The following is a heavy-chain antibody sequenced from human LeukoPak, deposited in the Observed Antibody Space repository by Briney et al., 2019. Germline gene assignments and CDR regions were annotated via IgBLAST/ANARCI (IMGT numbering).Heavy chain of an antibody. CDR3: ARGYSYGYFLDY. Sequence: SETLSLACTVSGGSISNYYWSWLRQPAGKGLEWLGRIYTSGSTNYNPSLKSRVTMSVDTSKNQFSLKLSSVTAADTAVYYCARGYSYGYFLDYWGQGTLVTVSS. D-gene: IGHD5-18*01. J-gene: IGHJ4*02. CDR1: GGSISNYY. CDR2: IYTSGST. V-gene: IGHV4-4*07.